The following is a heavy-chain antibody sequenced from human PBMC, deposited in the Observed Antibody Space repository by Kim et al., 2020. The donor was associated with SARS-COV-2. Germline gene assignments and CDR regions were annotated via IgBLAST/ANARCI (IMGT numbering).Heavy chain of an antibody. CDR1: GFTFSDYY. Sequence: GGSLRLSCAASGFTFSDYYMSWIRQAPGKGLEWVSYITSSGNTLYYADSVKGRFTISRDNAKNSLYLQMNSLRAEDTAVYYCASYMYYYDSSGLDNWGQGTLVTVSS. CDR3: ASYMYYYDSSGLDN. J-gene: IGHJ4*02. D-gene: IGHD3-22*01. V-gene: IGHV3-11*01. CDR2: ITSSGNTL.